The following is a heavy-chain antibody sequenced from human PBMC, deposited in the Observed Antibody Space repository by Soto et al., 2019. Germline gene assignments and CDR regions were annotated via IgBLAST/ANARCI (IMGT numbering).Heavy chain of an antibody. V-gene: IGHV1-46*01. CDR3: ANNELPPRLQWPKWYYYYGMDV. CDR2: INPSGGST. J-gene: IGHJ6*02. CDR1: GYTFTSYY. D-gene: IGHD6-19*01. Sequence: GASVKVSCKASGYTFTSYYMHWVRQAPGQGLEWMGIINPSGGSTSYAQKFQGRVTITADESTSTAYMELSSLRSEDTAVYYCANNELPPRLQWPKWYYYYGMDVWGQGTTVTVSS.